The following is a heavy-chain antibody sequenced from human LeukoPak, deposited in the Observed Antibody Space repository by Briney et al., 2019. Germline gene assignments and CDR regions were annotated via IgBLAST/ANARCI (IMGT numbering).Heavy chain of an antibody. D-gene: IGHD3-22*01. V-gene: IGHV1-2*02. CDR3: AKWGSEEVTMIVVVIGWFDP. Sequence: ASVKVACKASGYTFTGYYMHWVRQAPGQGLEWMGWINPNSGGTNYAQKFQGRVTMTRDTSISTAYMELSRLRSDDTAVYYCAKWGSEEVTMIVVVIGWFDPWGQGTLVTVSS. CDR2: INPNSGGT. CDR1: GYTFTGYY. J-gene: IGHJ5*02.